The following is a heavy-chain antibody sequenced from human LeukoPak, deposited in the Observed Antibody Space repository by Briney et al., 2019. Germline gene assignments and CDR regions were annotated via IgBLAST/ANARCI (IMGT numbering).Heavy chain of an antibody. V-gene: IGHV3-53*01. D-gene: IGHD3-22*01. Sequence: PGGSLRLSCAASRFTVSSNYMSWVRQAPGKGLEWVSVIYSGGSTYYADSVKGRFTISRDNSKNTLYLQMNSLRAEDTAVYYCASESGYYPYYFDYWGQGTLVTVSS. CDR2: IYSGGST. CDR1: RFTVSSNY. CDR3: ASESGYYPYYFDY. J-gene: IGHJ4*02.